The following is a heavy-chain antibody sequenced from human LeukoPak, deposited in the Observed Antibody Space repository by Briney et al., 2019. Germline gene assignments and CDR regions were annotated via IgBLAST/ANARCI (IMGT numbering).Heavy chain of an antibody. J-gene: IGHJ4*02. CDR3: ARDLSLGMPGGFDF. Sequence: GGSLRLSCVVSEFSASNYWMSWVRQAPEKGLEWVANIKQDGSQENYVDSVKGRFTISRDNARNSLYLQMNSLRAEDTAVYYCARDLSLGMPGGFDFWGQGILVTVSS. CDR2: IKQDGSQE. D-gene: IGHD2-2*01. CDR1: EFSASNYW. V-gene: IGHV3-7*01.